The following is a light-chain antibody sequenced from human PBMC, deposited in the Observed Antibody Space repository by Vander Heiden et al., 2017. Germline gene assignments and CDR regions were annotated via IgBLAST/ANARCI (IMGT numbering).Light chain of an antibody. J-gene: IGKJ1*01. CDR2: AAS. CDR1: QSVNSNY. CDR3: QQYGTSPPWT. V-gene: IGKV3-20*01. Sequence: EIVLTQSPDTLSLSPGESATLSCRASQSVNSNYLAWYQHRPGQAPRLLIYAASGRATGNPDRFRGSGYGTDFALTISRLEPEDFAVYYCQQYGTSPPWTFGQGTKVEI.